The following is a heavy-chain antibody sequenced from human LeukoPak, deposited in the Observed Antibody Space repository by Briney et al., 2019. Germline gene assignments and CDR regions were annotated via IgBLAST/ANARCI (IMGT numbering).Heavy chain of an antibody. CDR1: GFTFSSCG. J-gene: IGHJ4*02. CDR2: IGPTGTDR. CDR3: ATETIGRHYDY. V-gene: IGHV3-21*01. D-gene: IGHD1-14*01. Sequence: GGSLRLSCAASGFTFSSCGFNWVRQAPGKGLEWVSSIGPTGTDRYYADSVRGRFTICRDNAKNSMYLQMDSLRDEDTAVYYCATETIGRHYDYWGQGTLLTVSS.